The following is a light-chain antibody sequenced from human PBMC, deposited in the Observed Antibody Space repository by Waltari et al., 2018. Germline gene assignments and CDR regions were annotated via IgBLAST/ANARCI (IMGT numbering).Light chain of an antibody. J-gene: IGKJ1*01. Sequence: EIVMTQSPATLSVSPGERVTLSCRASQSVRNNLAWYQQKPGQAPRLFIYGASTRATGIPARFSGSGSGTEFTLTISSMQSEDFAVYYCQQYNNWPPWTFGQGTKVEIK. CDR3: QQYNNWPPWT. CDR2: GAS. V-gene: IGKV3-15*01. CDR1: QSVRNN.